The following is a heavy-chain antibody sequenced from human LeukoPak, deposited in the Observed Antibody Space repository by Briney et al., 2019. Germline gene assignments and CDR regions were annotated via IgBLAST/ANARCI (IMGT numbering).Heavy chain of an antibody. V-gene: IGHV4-61*02. CDR2: IYTSGST. CDR3: ARSRTATDERAYYYYYYMDV. CDR1: GGSISSGNYY. Sequence: SETLSLTCTVSGGSISSGNYYWSWIRQPAGKGLEWIGRIYTSGSTNYNPSLKSRVTISADTSKNQFSLKLSSVTAADTAVYYCARSRTATDERAYYYYYYMDVWGKGTTVTVSS. J-gene: IGHJ6*03. D-gene: IGHD2-15*01.